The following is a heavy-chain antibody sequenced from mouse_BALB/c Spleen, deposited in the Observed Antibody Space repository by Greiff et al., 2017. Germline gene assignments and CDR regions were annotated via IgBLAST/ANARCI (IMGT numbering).Heavy chain of an antibody. D-gene: IGHD2-4*01. CDR1: GYAFTNYL. J-gene: IGHJ3*01. CDR3: ARWGYDYDEGFAY. Sequence: QVQLQQSGAELVRPGTSVKVSCKASGYAFTNYLIEWVKQRPGQGLEWIGVINPGSGGTNYNEKFKGKATLTADKSSSTAYMQLSSLTSDDSAVYFCARWGYDYDEGFAYWGQGTLVTVSA. CDR2: INPGSGGT. V-gene: IGHV1-54*03.